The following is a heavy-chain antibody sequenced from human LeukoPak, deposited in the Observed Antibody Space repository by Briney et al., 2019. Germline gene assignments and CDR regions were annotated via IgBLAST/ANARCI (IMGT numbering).Heavy chain of an antibody. Sequence: GGSLRLSCAASGFTLSSYWMSWVRQAPGKGQEWVANIKQDGSEKYYVDSVKGRFTISRDNAKNSLYLQMNSLRAEDTAVYYCASHYGDYSFFDYWGQGTLVTVSS. D-gene: IGHD4-17*01. J-gene: IGHJ4*02. CDR2: IKQDGSEK. V-gene: IGHV3-7*02. CDR3: ASHYGDYSFFDY. CDR1: GFTLSSYW.